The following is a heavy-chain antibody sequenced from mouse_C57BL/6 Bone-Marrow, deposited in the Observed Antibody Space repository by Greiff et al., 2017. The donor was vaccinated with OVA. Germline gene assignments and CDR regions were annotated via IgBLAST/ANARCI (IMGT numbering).Heavy chain of an antibody. CDR3: AKTYYCSSYWGAY. Sequence: VKLMESGAELARPGASVKLSCKASGYTFTSYGISWVKQRTGQGLEWIGEIYPRSGNTYYNEKFKGKATLTADKSSSTAYMELRSLTSEDSAVYFCAKTYYCSSYWGAYWGQGTLVTVSA. CDR1: GYTFTSYG. CDR2: IYPRSGNT. V-gene: IGHV1-81*01. J-gene: IGHJ3*01. D-gene: IGHD1-1*01.